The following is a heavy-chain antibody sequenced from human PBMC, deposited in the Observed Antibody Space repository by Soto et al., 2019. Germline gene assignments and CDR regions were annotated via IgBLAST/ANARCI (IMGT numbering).Heavy chain of an antibody. J-gene: IGHJ4*02. CDR1: KFTFSDYN. CDR3: VRGDSSGWDFDY. CDR2: IGSSESSI. Sequence: EVQLVESGGGLVQPGGSLRLSCAASKFTFSDYNMNWVRQAPGKGLEWISYIGSSESSIYYADSVKDRFVIYRDNAEKSLYLQMNRLRDEDTAVYYCVRGDSSGWDFDYWGQGTLVTVSS. D-gene: IGHD6-19*01. V-gene: IGHV3-48*02.